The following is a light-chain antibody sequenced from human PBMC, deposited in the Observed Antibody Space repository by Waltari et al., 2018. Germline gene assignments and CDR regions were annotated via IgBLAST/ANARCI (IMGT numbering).Light chain of an antibody. CDR3: QHYVRLPVS. CDR1: QSVSRS. V-gene: IGKV3-20*01. Sequence: EIVLTQSPGTLSLSPGESATLSCRASQSVSRSLAWYQQKPGQAPRLLIYGASSRATGVPDRFSGSGSGTDFSLTISRLEPEDFAVYYCQHYVRLPVSFDQGTKVEIK. J-gene: IGKJ1*01. CDR2: GAS.